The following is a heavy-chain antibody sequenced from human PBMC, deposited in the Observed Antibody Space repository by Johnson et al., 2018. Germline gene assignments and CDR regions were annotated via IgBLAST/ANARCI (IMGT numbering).Heavy chain of an antibody. Sequence: VQLVQSGGGVVQPGRSLRLSCAASGFTFSSYGMHWVRQAPGKGLEWVSLIWYDGTNKYYADSVKSRFTISRDNSKNTLYLQMNSLRAEDTALYYCARPVDTSFYYSMDVWGQGTTVTVSS. J-gene: IGHJ6*02. CDR1: GFTFSSYG. CDR3: ARPVDTSFYYSMDV. V-gene: IGHV3-33*01. D-gene: IGHD4-23*01. CDR2: IWYDGTNK.